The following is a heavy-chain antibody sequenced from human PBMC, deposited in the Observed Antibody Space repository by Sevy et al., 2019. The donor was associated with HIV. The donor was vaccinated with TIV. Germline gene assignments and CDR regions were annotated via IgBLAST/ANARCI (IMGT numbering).Heavy chain of an antibody. Sequence: GGSLRLSYAASGFAFYDYSMSWIRQAPGKGLERVATLSFGCGKINYADSVKGRFTISRDNSKNSFYLQMDNLRVEDAALYYCAREGCTRPHDYWGQGTRVTVSS. CDR1: GFAFYDYS. CDR3: AREGCTRPHDY. CDR2: LSFGCGKI. J-gene: IGHJ4*02. V-gene: IGHV3-23*01. D-gene: IGHD2-8*01.